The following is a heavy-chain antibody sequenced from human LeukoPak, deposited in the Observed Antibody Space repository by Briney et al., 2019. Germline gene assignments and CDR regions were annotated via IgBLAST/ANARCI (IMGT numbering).Heavy chain of an antibody. CDR3: AITMRYCTSTSCSNPFDY. D-gene: IGHD2-2*01. Sequence: GESLKISCKGSGYSFTNYWIGWVRQMPGKGLEWMGIIYPGDSDTRYSPSFQGQVTISAGKSISTAYLQWSSLKASDTAMYYCAITMRYCTSTSCSNPFDYWGQGTLVTVSS. CDR1: GYSFTNYW. V-gene: IGHV5-51*01. J-gene: IGHJ4*02. CDR2: IYPGDSDT.